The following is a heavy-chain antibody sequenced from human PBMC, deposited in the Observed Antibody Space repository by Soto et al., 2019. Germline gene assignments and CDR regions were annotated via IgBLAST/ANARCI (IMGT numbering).Heavy chain of an antibody. CDR1: GFTFSSCS. CDR2: IGTSAST. J-gene: IGHJ4*02. V-gene: IGHV3-23*01. D-gene: IGHD2-2*01. CDR3: ADLSRYCTSSNCD. Sequence: DVRLLESGGGLVQPGGSLRLSCAASGFTFSSCSMSWVRQAPGKGLECVSTIGTSASTYYGDSVRGRFTISRDNSRNTLYLQMNSLRAEDTAVYYCADLSRYCTSSNCDWGQGTLVTVSS.